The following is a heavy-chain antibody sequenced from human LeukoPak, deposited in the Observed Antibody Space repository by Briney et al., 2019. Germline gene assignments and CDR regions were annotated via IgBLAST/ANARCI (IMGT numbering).Heavy chain of an antibody. J-gene: IGHJ3*02. CDR3: ARGYTSGLYGAFDSFDM. V-gene: IGHV1-2*06. D-gene: IGHD6-19*01. Sequence: ASVKVSCKASGYTFAASYMYWVRQAPGQGLEWMGRINPNNGDTNYAQKFQGRVTMTRDTSISTAYMELSSLRVDDTAVYYCARGYTSGLYGAFDSFDMWGQGAMVIVSS. CDR2: INPNNGDT. CDR1: GYTFAASY.